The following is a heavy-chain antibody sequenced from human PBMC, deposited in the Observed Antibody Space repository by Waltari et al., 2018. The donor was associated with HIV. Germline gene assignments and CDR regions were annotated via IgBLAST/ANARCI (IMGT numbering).Heavy chain of an antibody. V-gene: IGHV1-3*01. CDR2: INAGNGNT. J-gene: IGHJ3*01. Sequence: QVQLVPSGAEVKKPGASVKVSCKASGYTFTSYAMHWVRQAPGQRLEGMGWINAGNGNTKYSQKFQGRVTITRDTSASTAYMELSSLRSEDTAVYYCAREQGGATRRAVDVWGQGTMVTVSS. CDR3: AREQGGATRRAVDV. CDR1: GYTFTSYA. D-gene: IGHD1-26*01.